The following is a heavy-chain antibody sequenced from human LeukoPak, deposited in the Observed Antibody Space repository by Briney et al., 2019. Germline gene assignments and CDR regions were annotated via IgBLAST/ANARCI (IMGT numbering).Heavy chain of an antibody. D-gene: IGHD2-2*01. V-gene: IGHV1-46*01. CDR1: GYTFTSNY. CDR2: IYPRDGST. J-gene: IGHJ3*02. Sequence: ASVKVSCKASGYTFTSNYIHWVRQAPGQGLEWMGMIYPRDGSTSYAQKFQGRVTVTRDTSTSTVHMELSGLRSEDTAVYYCAREPDCSSTSCSNDAFDIWGQGTMVTVSS. CDR3: AREPDCSSTSCSNDAFDI.